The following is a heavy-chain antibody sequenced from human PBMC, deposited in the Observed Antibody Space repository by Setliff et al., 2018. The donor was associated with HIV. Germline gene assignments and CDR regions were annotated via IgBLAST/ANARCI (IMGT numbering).Heavy chain of an antibody. J-gene: IGHJ4*02. V-gene: IGHV4-30-2*01. Sequence: SGTLSLTCTVSGGFISTGGYSWSWIRQPPGKGLEWIGYIYHSGNTYYNPSLKSRVSISVDRSKNHFSLRLSSVTAADTAVYYCARGGSRGSWYWDYWGQGTLVTVS. CDR1: GGFISTGGYS. CDR2: IYHSGNT. D-gene: IGHD6-13*01. CDR3: ARGGSRGSWYWDY.